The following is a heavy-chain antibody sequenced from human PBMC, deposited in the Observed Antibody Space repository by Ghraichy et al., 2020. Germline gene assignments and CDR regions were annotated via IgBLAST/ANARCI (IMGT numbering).Heavy chain of an antibody. CDR1: GYTFTAYN. CDR2: ISPNSKNR. D-gene: IGHD1-14*01. J-gene: IGHJ4*02. CDR3: AREQLYKSSFD. Sequence: ASVKVSCKTSGYTFTAYNMHWVRQAPGQGPEWMGWISPNSKNRMYVQRFTDRVTMTMDTSITTAYMELTGLTSDDTAVYYCAREQLYKSSFDWGQGTLVIVSS. V-gene: IGHV1-2*02.